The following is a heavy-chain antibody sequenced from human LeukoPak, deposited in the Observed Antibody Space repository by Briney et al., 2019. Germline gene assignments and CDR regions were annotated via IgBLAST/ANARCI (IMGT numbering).Heavy chain of an antibody. Sequence: SETLSLTYTVSGASISVYYWSWIRQPAGKGLEWIGRIYASGSANYNPSLKSRVTISVDTSKNQFSLKLSSVTAADTAVYYCARGLRLWFRPSYFDYWGQGTLVTVSS. CDR2: IYASGSA. V-gene: IGHV4-4*07. CDR1: GASISVYY. J-gene: IGHJ4*02. CDR3: ARGLRLWFRPSYFDY. D-gene: IGHD5-18*01.